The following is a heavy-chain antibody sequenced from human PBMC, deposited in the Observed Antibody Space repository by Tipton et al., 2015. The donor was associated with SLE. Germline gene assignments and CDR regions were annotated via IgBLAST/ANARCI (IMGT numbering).Heavy chain of an antibody. CDR2: IYHSGST. D-gene: IGHD4-11*01. J-gene: IGHJ2*01. V-gene: IGHV4-30-2*01. CDR1: GGSISSGGYS. CDR3: ARGRLGYFDL. Sequence: TPSLTCAVSGGSISSGGYSWSWIRQPPGKGLEWIGYIYHSGSTYYNPSLKSRVTISVDRSKNQFSLKLSSVTAADTAVYYCARGRLGYFDLWGRGTLVTVSS.